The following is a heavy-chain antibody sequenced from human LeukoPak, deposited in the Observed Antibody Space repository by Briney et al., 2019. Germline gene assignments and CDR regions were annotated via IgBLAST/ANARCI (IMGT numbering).Heavy chain of an antibody. J-gene: IGHJ3*02. D-gene: IGHD6-19*01. CDR1: GFTFSSYA. V-gene: IGHV3-23*01. Sequence: GGSLRLSCAASGFTFSSYAMSWVRQAPGKGLEWVSAISGSGGTTYYADSVKGRFTISRDNSKNTLYLQMNSLRAEDTAMYYCAKKDDSSGWYVSGAFDIWGQGTMVTVSS. CDR2: ISGSGGTT. CDR3: AKKDDSSGWYVSGAFDI.